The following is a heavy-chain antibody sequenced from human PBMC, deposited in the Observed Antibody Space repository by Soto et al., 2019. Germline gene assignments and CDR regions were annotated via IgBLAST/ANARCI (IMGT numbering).Heavy chain of an antibody. CDR2: ISESGGTI. D-gene: IGHD6-6*01. CDR3: AKDVPIAARPSFLH. Sequence: EVQVVESGGGFVQPGGSLRLCCAASGFTFSSYEMIWVRQAPGKGLEWVSYISESGGTIYYADSVKGRFTISRDNAKNSLFLQMNSLRAEDTALYYCAKDVPIAARPSFLHWGQGTLVTVSS. V-gene: IGHV3-48*03. CDR1: GFTFSSYE. J-gene: IGHJ4*02.